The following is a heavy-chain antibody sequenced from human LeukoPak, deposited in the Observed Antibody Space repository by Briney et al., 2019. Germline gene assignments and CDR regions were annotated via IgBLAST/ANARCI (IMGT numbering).Heavy chain of an antibody. CDR2: IKPDGSEK. V-gene: IGHV3-7*01. CDR3: VRGGTYWTVS. J-gene: IGHJ5*01. Sequence: PGGSLSLSFAASGFVFSASYMSSVRKAPGKGLEWVATIKPDGSEKYHVDSVSGRFTISRDNTNDSLFLQMNSLRVDDTAVYYCVRGGTYWTVSWGQGTLVNVS. CDR1: GFVFSASY.